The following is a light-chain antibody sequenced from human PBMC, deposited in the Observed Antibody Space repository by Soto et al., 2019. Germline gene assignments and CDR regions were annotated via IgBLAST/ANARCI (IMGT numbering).Light chain of an antibody. Sequence: QSVLTQPSSLSGSPGQSITISYTGTSSDVGVYNHVSWYQQHPGKAPKLMIYGVADRPSGVSSRFSGSKSGNTASLTISGLQAEDEADYYCISYTGTSTPYVFGTGTKVTVL. J-gene: IGLJ1*01. CDR2: GVA. V-gene: IGLV2-14*01. CDR3: ISYTGTSTPYV. CDR1: SSDVGVYNH.